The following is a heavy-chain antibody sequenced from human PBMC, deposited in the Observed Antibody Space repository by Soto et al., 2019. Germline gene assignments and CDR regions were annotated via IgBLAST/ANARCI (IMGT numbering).Heavy chain of an antibody. Sequence: KPSETLSLTCTVSGGSISSGGYYWSWIRQHPGKGLEWIGYIYYSGSTYYNPSLKSRVTISVDTSKNQFSLKLSSVTAADTAVYYCAREVVDYDILTGYYNGLNYFDYWGQGTLVTVSS. J-gene: IGHJ4*02. CDR3: AREVVDYDILTGYYNGLNYFDY. V-gene: IGHV4-31*03. D-gene: IGHD3-9*01. CDR2: IYYSGST. CDR1: GGSISSGGYY.